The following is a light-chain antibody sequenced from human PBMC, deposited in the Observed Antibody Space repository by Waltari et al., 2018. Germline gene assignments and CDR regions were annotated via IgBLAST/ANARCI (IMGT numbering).Light chain of an antibody. Sequence: DIVMTQSPDSLAVSLGERATINCKSSQSVLSSSNKKNYVGGYQQKPGQPPKVLLSWASTRESGVPDRFSGSWSGTDFTLTISSLQAEDVAVYYCQQCYSSPYTFGQGTKLEIK. CDR1: QSVLSSSNKKNY. V-gene: IGKV4-1*01. CDR3: QQCYSSPYT. J-gene: IGKJ2*01. CDR2: WAS.